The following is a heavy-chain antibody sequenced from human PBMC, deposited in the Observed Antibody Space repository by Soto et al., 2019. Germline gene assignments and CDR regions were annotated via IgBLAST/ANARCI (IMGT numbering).Heavy chain of an antibody. Sequence: EVQLVESGGGLVQPGGSLRLSCAASGFTFSSYSMNWVRQAPGKGLEWVSYISSSSSTIYYADSVKGRFTISRDNAKNSLYLQMTRLRDEDTAVYYCARENYGDYLNWFDPWGQGTLVTVSS. V-gene: IGHV3-48*02. CDR2: ISSSSSTI. CDR1: GFTFSSYS. CDR3: ARENYGDYLNWFDP. D-gene: IGHD4-17*01. J-gene: IGHJ5*02.